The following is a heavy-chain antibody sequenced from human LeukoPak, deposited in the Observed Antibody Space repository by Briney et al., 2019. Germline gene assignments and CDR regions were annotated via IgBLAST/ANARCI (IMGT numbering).Heavy chain of an antibody. CDR1: GFTFRIYA. V-gene: IGHV3-23*01. Sequence: GSLRLPCAASGFTFRIYAMNWVRPAPGKGLEWTSTVSASGGSTYYTDSIKGRFTISRDNSKNPRYLQMNGLRADDTAVYYCAKLTVVDYWGQGTLVTVSS. CDR2: VSASGGST. J-gene: IGHJ4*02. D-gene: IGHD4-23*01. CDR3: AKLTVVDY.